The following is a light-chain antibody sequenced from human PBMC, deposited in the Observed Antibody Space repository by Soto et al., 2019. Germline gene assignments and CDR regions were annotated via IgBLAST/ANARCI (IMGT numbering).Light chain of an antibody. J-gene: IGKJ5*01. Sequence: AIQLTQSPSSLSASVGDIVTITCRASQGVSSALAWYQQKPGKPPKVLIYDGSSLQSGVPLRFRGSGSGTEFTLTITGLQPEDFGTYYCQHFQRDPFTFGQGTRLEIK. CDR3: QHFQRDPFT. CDR2: DGS. V-gene: IGKV1-13*02. CDR1: QGVSSA.